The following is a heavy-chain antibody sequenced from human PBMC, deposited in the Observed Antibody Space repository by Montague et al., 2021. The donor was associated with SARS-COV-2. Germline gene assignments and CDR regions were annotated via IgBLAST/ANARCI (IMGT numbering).Heavy chain of an antibody. CDR2: IYYSGST. V-gene: IGHV4-31*03. Sequence: TLSLTCTVSGGSISSGGYYWSWIRQPPGKGLEWIEYIYYSGSTYYNPSLKSRVTISVDTSKNQFSLKLSSVTAADTAVYYCASTYGGNLGYYYYYMDVWGQGTTVTVSS. D-gene: IGHD4-23*01. CDR3: ASTYGGNLGYYYYYMDV. CDR1: GGSISSGGYY. J-gene: IGHJ6*03.